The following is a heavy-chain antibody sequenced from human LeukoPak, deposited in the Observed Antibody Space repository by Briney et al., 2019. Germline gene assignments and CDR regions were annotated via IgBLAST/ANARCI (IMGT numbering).Heavy chain of an antibody. CDR1: GFTFSSYT. J-gene: IGHJ4*02. V-gene: IGHV3-23*01. CDR2: ITTGGPNT. Sequence: GGSLRLSCTASGFTFSSYTMSWVRQAPGKGLKWVSTITTGGPNTYYADSVKGRFTVSRDDSKNTLYPQMNSLRAEDTAVYYCAKDGGLWVSAHWGDSWGRGTLVTVSS. D-gene: IGHD7-27*01. CDR3: AKDGGLWVSAHWGDS.